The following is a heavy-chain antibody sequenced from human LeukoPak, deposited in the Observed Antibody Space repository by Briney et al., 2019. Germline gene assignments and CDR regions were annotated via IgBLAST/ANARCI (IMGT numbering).Heavy chain of an antibody. CDR1: GYTLTELS. D-gene: IGHD6-13*01. CDR2: FDPEDGET. CDR3: ARDQGGIAFDY. Sequence: ASVKVSCKVSGYTLTELSMHWVRQAPGKGLEWMGGFDPEDGETIYAQKFQGRVTMTRDTSISTAYMELSRLRSDDTAVYYCARDQGGIAFDYWGQGTLVTVSS. J-gene: IGHJ4*02. V-gene: IGHV1-24*01.